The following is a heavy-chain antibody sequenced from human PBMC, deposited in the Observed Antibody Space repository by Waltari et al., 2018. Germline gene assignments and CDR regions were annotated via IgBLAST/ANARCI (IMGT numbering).Heavy chain of an antibody. CDR1: GGSFSGYY. Sequence: QVQLQQWGAGLLKPSETLSLTCAVYGGSFSGYYWRWIRPPPGKGLEWIGEINHSGSTNYNPSLKSRVTISVDTSKNQVSLKLSSVTAADTAVYYCARGQYSDVFDIWGQGTMVTVSS. D-gene: IGHD2-15*01. CDR2: INHSGST. J-gene: IGHJ3*02. V-gene: IGHV4-34*01. CDR3: ARGQYSDVFDI.